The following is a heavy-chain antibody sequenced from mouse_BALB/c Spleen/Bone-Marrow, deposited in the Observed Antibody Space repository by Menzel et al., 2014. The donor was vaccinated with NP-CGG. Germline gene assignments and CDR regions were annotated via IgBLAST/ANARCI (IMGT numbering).Heavy chain of an antibody. V-gene: IGHV1S132*01. Sequence: VQLVESGAELVRPGASVKLSCKTSGYIFTSYWIHWVKQRSGQGLEWIARIYPGTGSTYYNEKFKGKAALTADKPSSTAYMQLSSLKSEDSAVYFCARFAITTAHFDYWGQGTTLTVSS. J-gene: IGHJ2*01. CDR2: IYPGTGST. CDR3: ARFAITTAHFDY. D-gene: IGHD1-2*01. CDR1: GYIFTSYW.